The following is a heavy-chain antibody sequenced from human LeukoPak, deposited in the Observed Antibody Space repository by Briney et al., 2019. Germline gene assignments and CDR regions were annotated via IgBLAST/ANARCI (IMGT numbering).Heavy chain of an antibody. V-gene: IGHV4-34*01. CDR3: ARLRGDYGDYYYYMDV. CDR2: INQSGST. J-gene: IGHJ6*03. Sequence: SETLSLTCAVYGGSFSGYYWSWIRQPPGKGLEWIGEINQSGSTKYNPSLKSRVIISVDTSKNQFSLKLSSVTAADTAVYYCARLRGDYGDYYYYMDVWGKGTTVTISS. D-gene: IGHD4-17*01. CDR1: GGSFSGYY.